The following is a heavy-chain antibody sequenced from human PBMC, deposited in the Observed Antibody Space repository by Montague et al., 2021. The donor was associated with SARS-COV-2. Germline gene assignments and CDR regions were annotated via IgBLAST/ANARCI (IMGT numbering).Heavy chain of an antibody. CDR2: IDWDDDK. D-gene: IGHD6-13*01. V-gene: IGHV2-70*11. CDR3: ARIPVAAAGSPLDP. J-gene: IGHJ5*02. CDR1: GFSLSTSGMC. Sequence: PALVKPTQTLTLTCTFSGFSLSTSGMCVSWIRQPPGKALEWLARIDWDDDKYYSISLKTRLTISKDTSKNQVVLTMTNMDPVDTATCYCARIPVAAAGSPLDPWGQGTMVTVSS.